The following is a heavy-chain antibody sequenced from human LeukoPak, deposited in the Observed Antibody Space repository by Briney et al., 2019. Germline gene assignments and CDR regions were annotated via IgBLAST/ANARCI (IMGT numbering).Heavy chain of an antibody. V-gene: IGHV3-30-3*01. CDR1: GFTFSSYA. J-gene: IGHJ4*02. CDR3: ARAHSYYYDSSGYIPVAGLDY. CDR2: ISYDGSNK. Sequence: GGSLRLSCAASGFTFSSYAMHWVRQAPGKGLEWVAVISYDGSNKYYADSVKGRFTISRDNSKNTLYLQMNSLRAEDTAVYYCARAHSYYYDSSGYIPVAGLDYWGQGTLVTVSS. D-gene: IGHD3-22*01.